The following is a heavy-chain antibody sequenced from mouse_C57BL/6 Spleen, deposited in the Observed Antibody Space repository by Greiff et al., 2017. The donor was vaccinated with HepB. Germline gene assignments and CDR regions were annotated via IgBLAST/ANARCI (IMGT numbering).Heavy chain of an antibody. V-gene: IGHV14-1*01. CDR2: IDPEDGDT. J-gene: IGHJ3*01. Sequence: VQLKESGAELVRPGASVKLSCTASGFNIKDYYMHWVKQRHEQGLEWIGRIDPEDGDTEYAPKFQGKVTMTADTSSNTAYLQLSSLSSEDTSVYYCSSLPLIITTGEAYWGQVTLVTVSA. CDR1: GFNIKDYY. CDR3: SSLPLIITTGEAY. D-gene: IGHD1-1*01.